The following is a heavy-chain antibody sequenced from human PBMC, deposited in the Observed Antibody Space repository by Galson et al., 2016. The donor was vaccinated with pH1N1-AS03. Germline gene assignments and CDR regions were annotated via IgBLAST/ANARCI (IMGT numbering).Heavy chain of an antibody. V-gene: IGHV4-59*01. CDR3: AREQLDNWFDP. CDR1: GGSLSGYY. CDR2: IYYSGST. D-gene: IGHD6-6*01. J-gene: IGHJ5*02. Sequence: SETLSLTCAVYGGSLSGYYWSWIRQPPGKGLEWIGYIYYSGSTNYNPSLKSRVTISVDTSKNQFSLKLSSVTAADTAVYYCAREQLDNWFDPWGQGTLVTVSS.